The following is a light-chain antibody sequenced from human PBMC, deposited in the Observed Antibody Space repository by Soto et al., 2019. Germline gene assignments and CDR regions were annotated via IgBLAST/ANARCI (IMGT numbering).Light chain of an antibody. Sequence: DLQMTQSPSSLSASVGDRVTITCRASQNITKFLNWYQQKPGRAPNVLIYAASSLQGGVPARFSGSGSGTDFTLTISSLQPEDFATYYCQESYTTPVTFGQGTRVEV. J-gene: IGKJ1*01. CDR1: QNITKF. CDR2: AAS. CDR3: QESYTTPVT. V-gene: IGKV1-39*01.